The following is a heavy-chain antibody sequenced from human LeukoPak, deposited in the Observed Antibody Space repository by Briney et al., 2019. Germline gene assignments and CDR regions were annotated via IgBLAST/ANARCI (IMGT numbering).Heavy chain of an antibody. CDR1: GYTFTRLG. CDR3: ARDRPTMIAFGGVIIAAY. CDR2: ISGYNGNT. Sequence: TVRLSCAAAGYTFTRLGINCVREAPRPGLEGRGGISGYNGNTDYAQKFRDRVTMTTDRSTNTVYLELRSLRSDDTAVYYCARDRPTMIAFGGVIIAAYWGQGTLVSVSS. V-gene: IGHV1-18*01. J-gene: IGHJ4*02. D-gene: IGHD3-16*02.